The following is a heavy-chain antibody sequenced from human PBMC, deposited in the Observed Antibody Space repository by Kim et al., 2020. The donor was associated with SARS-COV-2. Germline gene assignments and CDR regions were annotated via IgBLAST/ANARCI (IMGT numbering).Heavy chain of an antibody. J-gene: IGHJ5*01. CDR2: MNSDGSTI. CDR3: TTAGNFRFDS. V-gene: IGHV3-74*01. Sequence: AGSLRLSCAASGFAFSSSWMHWVRQAPGKGLVWVSRMNSDGSTIDYADSVKGRFTISRDNAKNTLFLQMHSLRVEDTAVYYCTTAGNFRFDSWGQGTLVTVSS. CDR1: GFAFSSSW. D-gene: IGHD1-7*01.